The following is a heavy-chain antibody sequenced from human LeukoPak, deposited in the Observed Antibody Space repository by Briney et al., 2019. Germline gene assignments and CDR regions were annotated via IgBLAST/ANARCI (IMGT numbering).Heavy chain of an antibody. CDR1: GFTFSSYG. V-gene: IGHV3-30*18. J-gene: IGHJ4*02. CDR3: AKRYY. CDR2: ISYDGSNQ. Sequence: AGGSLRLSCAASGFTFSSYGMHWVRQAPGKGLEWVAVISYDGSNQYYADSVKGRFTISRDNSKNTLYLQMNTLRAEDTAVYYCAKRYYWGQGTLVTVSS.